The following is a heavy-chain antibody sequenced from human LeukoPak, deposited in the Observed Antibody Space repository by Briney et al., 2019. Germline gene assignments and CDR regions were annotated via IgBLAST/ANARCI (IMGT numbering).Heavy chain of an antibody. Sequence: GGSLRLSCAASGFTLSSYSTNWVRQAPGKGLEWVSSISSSSSYIYYADSVKGRFTISRDNAKNSLHLQMNSLRAEDTAVYYCARVDYDSSGYYTSNFDYWGQGTLVTVSS. D-gene: IGHD3-22*01. CDR3: ARVDYDSSGYYTSNFDY. V-gene: IGHV3-21*01. CDR1: GFTLSSYS. J-gene: IGHJ4*02. CDR2: ISSSSSYI.